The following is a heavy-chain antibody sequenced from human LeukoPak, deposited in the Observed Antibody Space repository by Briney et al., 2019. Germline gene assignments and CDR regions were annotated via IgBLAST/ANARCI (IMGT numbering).Heavy chain of an antibody. J-gene: IGHJ3*02. CDR1: GFTFSSFG. Sequence: GGSLRLSCGAPGFTFSSFGMHWVRQAPGKGLEWVAFIRFDGSNKYYADSVKGRFTISKDNAKSSLFLQMNSLRAEDTAVYYCARGKDAWITYAFDIWGPGTLVTVSS. D-gene: IGHD3-16*01. V-gene: IGHV3-30*02. CDR3: ARGKDAWITYAFDI. CDR2: IRFDGSNK.